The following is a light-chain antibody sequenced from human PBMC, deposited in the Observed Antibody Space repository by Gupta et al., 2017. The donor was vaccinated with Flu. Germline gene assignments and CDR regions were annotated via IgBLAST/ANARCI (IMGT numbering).Light chain of an antibody. CDR2: NEN. CDR3: AAWDDSLNGLWV. V-gene: IGLV1-44*01. J-gene: IGLJ3*02. Sequence: VTISCSGSTSNIGSNVVSWYQHLPGRAPKVRIYNENQRPSGVPDRFSGSKSGTSASLAISGLQSEDEADYYWAAWDDSLNGLWVFGGGTQLTVL. CDR1: TSNIGSNV.